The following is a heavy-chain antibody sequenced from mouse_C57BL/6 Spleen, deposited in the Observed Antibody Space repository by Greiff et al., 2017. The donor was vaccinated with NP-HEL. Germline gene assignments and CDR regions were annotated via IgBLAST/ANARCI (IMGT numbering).Heavy chain of an antibody. D-gene: IGHD4-1*01. V-gene: IGHV1-81*01. CDR1: GYTFTSYG. CDR2: IYPRSGNT. CDR3: ARYWDEEGYYFDY. Sequence: QVQLQQSGAELARPGASVKLSCKASGYTFTSYGISWVKQRTGQGLEWIGEIYPRSGNTYYNEKFKGKATLTAEKSSSTAYMELRSLTSEDSAVYFCARYWDEEGYYFDYWGQGTTLTVSS. J-gene: IGHJ2*01.